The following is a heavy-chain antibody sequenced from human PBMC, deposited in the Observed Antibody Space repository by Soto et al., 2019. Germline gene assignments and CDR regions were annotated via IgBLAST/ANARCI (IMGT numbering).Heavy chain of an antibody. CDR2: IYYGGST. D-gene: IGHD7-27*01. J-gene: IGHJ4*02. CDR3: AKNWNWGSLVH. CDR1: GGXISSYY. Sequence: SETLSLTCTVSGGXISSYYWSWIRQPPGKGLEWIGYIYYGGSTNYNPSLKSRVTISVDTPKNQFSLKLSSVTAADTAVYYCAKNWNWGSLVHWGQGTLVTVSS. V-gene: IGHV4-59*08.